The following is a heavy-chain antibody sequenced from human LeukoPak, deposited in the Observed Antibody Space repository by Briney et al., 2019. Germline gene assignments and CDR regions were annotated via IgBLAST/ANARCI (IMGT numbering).Heavy chain of an antibody. CDR3: ARVGYRGYNYGYVRSDAFDI. CDR1: GGSTSSYY. CDR2: VHTNGTI. Sequence: NPSETLSLTCTVSGGSTSSYYWTWIRQPAGKGLEWIGRVHTNGTINYNPSLKSRVTMSVETSKNRISLWLNSATAADTAVYYCARVGYRGYNYGYVRSDAFDIWGQGTMVTVSA. V-gene: IGHV4-4*07. J-gene: IGHJ3*02. D-gene: IGHD5-18*01.